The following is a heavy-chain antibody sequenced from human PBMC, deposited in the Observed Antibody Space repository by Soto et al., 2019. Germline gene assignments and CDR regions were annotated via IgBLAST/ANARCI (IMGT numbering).Heavy chain of an antibody. CDR1: GFTFSSYS. Sequence: GSLSLSCAASGFTFSSYSMNWVRQAPGEGLEWVSYISSSSSTIYYADSVKGRFTISRDNAKNSLYLQMNSLRDEDTAVYYCARDPHCSGGSCYPSFDYWGQGTLVTVSS. J-gene: IGHJ4*02. CDR3: ARDPHCSGGSCYPSFDY. V-gene: IGHV3-48*02. D-gene: IGHD2-15*01. CDR2: ISSSSSTI.